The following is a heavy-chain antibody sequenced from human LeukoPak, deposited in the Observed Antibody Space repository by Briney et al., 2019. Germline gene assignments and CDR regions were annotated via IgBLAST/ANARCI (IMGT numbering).Heavy chain of an antibody. CDR3: ARGAPYSNLGGNWFDP. CDR1: GGTFSSYT. Sequence: GSSVKVSCKASGGTFSSYTISWVRQAPGQGLEWMGWIIAYNGNTNYAQKLQGRVTMTTDTSTSTAYMELSSLRSEDTAVYYCARGAPYSNLGGNWFDPWGQGTLVSVSS. J-gene: IGHJ5*02. D-gene: IGHD4-11*01. V-gene: IGHV1-18*01. CDR2: IIAYNGNT.